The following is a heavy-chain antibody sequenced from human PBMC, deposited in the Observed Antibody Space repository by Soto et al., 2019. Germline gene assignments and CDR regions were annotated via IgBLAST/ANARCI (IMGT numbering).Heavy chain of an antibody. J-gene: IGHJ6*02. V-gene: IGHV4-59*01. CDR1: GGSIRSYY. D-gene: IGHD5-18*01. CDR3: ARISSVDPYGYVNGGLDV. CDR2: FYHSGNS. Sequence: QVQLQQSGPGLVKPSETLSLTCSVSGGSIRSYYWSWIRQSPEKGLEGIGYFYHSGNSNYNPSLKSRVTISVDTSKNQLSLSLRSVTAADTAVYFCARISSVDPYGYVNGGLDVWGQGTTVTVSS.